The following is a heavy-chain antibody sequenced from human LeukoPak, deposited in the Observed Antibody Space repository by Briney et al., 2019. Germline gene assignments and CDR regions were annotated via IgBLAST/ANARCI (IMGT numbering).Heavy chain of an antibody. CDR1: GFTFSSYS. CDR3: ARKRCRSTSCSRWYFDY. D-gene: IGHD2-2*01. Sequence: GGSLRLSCAASGFTFSSYSMNWVRQAPGQGLEWFSSISSSSSYIYYADSVQGRFTIPSDKAKNTPYLQMNSLRAEDPAVYYCARKRCRSTSCSRWYFDYWGEGTLVTVSS. V-gene: IGHV3-21*01. CDR2: ISSSSSYI. J-gene: IGHJ4*02.